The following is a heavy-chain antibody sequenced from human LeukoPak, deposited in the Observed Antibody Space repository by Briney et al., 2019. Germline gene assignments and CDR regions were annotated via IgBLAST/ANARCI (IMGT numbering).Heavy chain of an antibody. Sequence: GGSLRLSCEASGFTFSAYAMSWVRQAPGKGLEWVSTVSHDGYSTYYADSVKGHFTVSRDKSKNMLYLQVNSLRAEDTAVYYCLKSTVSTASDTWGQGTLVTVSS. CDR1: GFTFSAYA. D-gene: IGHD5/OR15-5a*01. J-gene: IGHJ5*02. CDR2: VSHDGYST. CDR3: LKSTVSTASDT. V-gene: IGHV3-23*01.